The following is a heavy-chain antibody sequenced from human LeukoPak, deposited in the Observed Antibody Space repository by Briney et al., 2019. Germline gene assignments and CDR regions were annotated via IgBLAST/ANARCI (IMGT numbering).Heavy chain of an antibody. CDR3: ARVPPGDTMVRGAHFDR. D-gene: IGHD3-10*01. J-gene: IGHJ5*02. CDR2: ISSSGSTI. Sequence: PGGSLRLSCAASGFTFSSYAMSWVRQALGKGLEWVSYISSSGSTIYYADSVKGRFTISRDNAKNSLYLQMNSLRAEDTAVYYCARVPPGDTMVRGAHFDRWGQGTLVTVSS. V-gene: IGHV3-48*03. CDR1: GFTFSSYA.